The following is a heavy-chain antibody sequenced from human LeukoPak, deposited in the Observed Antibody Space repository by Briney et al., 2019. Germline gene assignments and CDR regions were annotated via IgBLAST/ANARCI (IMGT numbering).Heavy chain of an antibody. CDR1: GYTFTGYY. J-gene: IGHJ4*02. CDR2: INPNSGGT. Sequence: ASVKVSCKASGYTFTGYYMHWVRQAPGQGIEWMGWINPNSGGTNYAQKFQGRVTMTRDTSISTAYMELSRLRSDDTAVYYCARGPFYGDYPDYWGQGTLVTVSS. D-gene: IGHD4-17*01. V-gene: IGHV1-2*02. CDR3: ARGPFYGDYPDY.